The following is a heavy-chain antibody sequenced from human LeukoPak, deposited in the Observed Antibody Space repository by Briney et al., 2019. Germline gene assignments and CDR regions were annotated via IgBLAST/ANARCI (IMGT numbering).Heavy chain of an antibody. CDR1: GGSISSYY. D-gene: IGHD3-22*01. V-gene: IGHV4-59*01. CDR3: ARDYYDSSGYYRGFDY. CDR2: IYYSGST. Sequence: PSETLSLTCTVSGGSISSYYWSWIRLPPGKGLEWIGYIYYSGSTNYNPSLKSRVTISVDTSKDQFSLKLSSVTAADTAVYYCARDYYDSSGYYRGFDYWGQGTLVTVSS. J-gene: IGHJ4*02.